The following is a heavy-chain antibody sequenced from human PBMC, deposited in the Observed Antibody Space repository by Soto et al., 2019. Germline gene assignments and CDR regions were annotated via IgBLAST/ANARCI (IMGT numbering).Heavy chain of an antibody. CDR2: IYSCGST. J-gene: IGHJ6*02. V-gene: IGHV3-66*03. Sequence: GGSLRLSCAASGFTVSSNYMSWVRQAPGKGLEWVSVIYSCGSTYYADSVKGRFTISRDNSKNTLYLQMNSLRAEDTAVYYCARASGGDCYSSRYYYYYGMDVWGQGTTVTVSS. CDR3: ARASGGDCYSSRYYYYYGMDV. CDR1: GFTVSSNY. D-gene: IGHD2-21*02.